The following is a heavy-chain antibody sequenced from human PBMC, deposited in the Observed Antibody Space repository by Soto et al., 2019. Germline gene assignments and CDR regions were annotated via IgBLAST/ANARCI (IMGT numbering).Heavy chain of an antibody. CDR2: IYYRGST. V-gene: IGHV4-59*11. D-gene: IGHD1-26*01. Sequence: PSETLSLTCTVSGGSISSHYWSWVRQAPGKGLEWIGHIYYRGSTNYNPSLRSRSTISVDTSKNQFSLKLNSVTTADTAVYYCARDGREAFGMDVWGQGTKVTVSS. CDR3: ARDGREAFGMDV. J-gene: IGHJ6*02. CDR1: GGSISSHY.